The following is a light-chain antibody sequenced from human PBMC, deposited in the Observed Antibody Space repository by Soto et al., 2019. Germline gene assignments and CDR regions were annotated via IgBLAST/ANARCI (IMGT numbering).Light chain of an antibody. Sequence: EIVMTQSPATLSVSPGDRATLSCRASQSVSSSLAWYQQIPGQAPRLLIYDASTRATGIQARFGGSGSGTEFTLTISSLQSEDFAVYYCQQYNNWRPLTFGGGTKVELK. CDR3: QQYNNWRPLT. J-gene: IGKJ4*01. CDR2: DAS. CDR1: QSVSSS. V-gene: IGKV3-15*01.